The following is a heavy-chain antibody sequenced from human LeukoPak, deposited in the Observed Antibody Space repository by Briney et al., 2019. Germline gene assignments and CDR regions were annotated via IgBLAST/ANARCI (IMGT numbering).Heavy chain of an antibody. D-gene: IGHD3/OR15-3a*01. CDR1: GFTVNSKY. V-gene: IGHV3-53*01. J-gene: IGHJ3*02. Sequence: GGSLRLSCAASGFTVNSKYMSWVRQAPGEGLEWVSVIHSGDGRTKYADSVKGRFTISRDNSRNTIYLQLNSLRDDDTAVYYCVMVDWGWGSFDIWGQGTMVTVSS. CDR2: IHSGDGRT. CDR3: VMVDWGWGSFDI.